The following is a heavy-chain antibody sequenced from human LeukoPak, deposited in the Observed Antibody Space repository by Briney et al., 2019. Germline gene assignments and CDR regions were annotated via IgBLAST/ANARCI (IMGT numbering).Heavy chain of an antibody. CDR3: ARDSNWNRPDY. V-gene: IGHV1-18*01. CDR2: ISAYNGNT. Sequence: GASVKVSCKASGGTFSSYAISWVRQAPGQGLEWMGWISAYNGNTNYAQKLQGRVTMTTDTSTSTAYLELRSLRSDDTAMYYCARDSNWNRPDYWGQGTLVTVSS. CDR1: GGTFSSYA. D-gene: IGHD1-20*01. J-gene: IGHJ4*02.